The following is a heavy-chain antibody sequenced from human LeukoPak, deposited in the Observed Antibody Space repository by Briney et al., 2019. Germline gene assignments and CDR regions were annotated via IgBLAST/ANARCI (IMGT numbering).Heavy chain of an antibody. Sequence: SETLSLTCALSGGSIKNYYWSWIRQPLGKGLEWIGYVYYTGTTSYNPSLKSRVTISVETSKNQFSLTLNSVTAADAAVYHCARQSDPYYHYGLDFWGQGTTVIVSS. V-gene: IGHV4-59*01. J-gene: IGHJ6*02. CDR1: GGSIKNYY. CDR3: ARQSDPYYHYGLDF. CDR2: VYYTGTT.